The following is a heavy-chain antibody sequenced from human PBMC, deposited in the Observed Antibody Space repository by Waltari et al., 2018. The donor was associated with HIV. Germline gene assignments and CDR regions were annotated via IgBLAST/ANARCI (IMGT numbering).Heavy chain of an antibody. J-gene: IGHJ6*02. D-gene: IGHD5-12*01. CDR1: GYTFTSYA. CDR3: ARDPYSGYDSPLLRYYYYGMDV. V-gene: IGHV7-4-1*02. Sequence: QVQLVQSGSELKKPGASVKVSCKASGYTFTSYAMNWVRQAPGQGLEWMGWINTNTANPTYAQGFTGRVVFSLDTSVSTAYLQISSLKAEDTAVYYCARDPYSGYDSPLLRYYYYGMDVWGQGTTVTVSS. CDR2: INTNTANP.